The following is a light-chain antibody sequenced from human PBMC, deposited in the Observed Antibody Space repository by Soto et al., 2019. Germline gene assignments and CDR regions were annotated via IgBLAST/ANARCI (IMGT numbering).Light chain of an antibody. CDR2: AAS. CDR3: QQSYNMPLT. CDR1: QSIGKY. J-gene: IGKJ3*01. V-gene: IGKV1-39*01. Sequence: DIQITQPPSSLSASVGDRVTITCRASQSIGKYLNWYQQKPRKAPKLLVYAASSLQSGVPSRFNGSESGRDFSLTITSLQPEDSAIYYCQQSYNMPLTFGPGTKVDI.